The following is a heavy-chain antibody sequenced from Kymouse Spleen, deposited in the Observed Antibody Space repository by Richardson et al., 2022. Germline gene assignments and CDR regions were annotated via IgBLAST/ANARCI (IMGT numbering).Heavy chain of an antibody. CDR2: ISYDGSNK. D-gene: IGHD3-10*01. J-gene: IGHJ6*02. V-gene: IGHV3-30*18. CDR3: AKDLDLFTMVRGVHYYGMDV. Sequence: QVQLVESGGGVVQPGRSLRLSCAASGFTFSSYGMHWVRQAPGKGLEWVAVISYDGSNKYYADSVKGRFTISRDNSKNTLYLQMNSLRAEDTAVYYCAKDLDLFTMVRGVHYYGMDVWGQGTTVTVSS. CDR1: GFTFSSYG.